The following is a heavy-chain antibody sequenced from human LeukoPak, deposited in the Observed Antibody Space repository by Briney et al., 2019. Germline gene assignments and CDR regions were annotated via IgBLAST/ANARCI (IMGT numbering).Heavy chain of an antibody. CDR2: INHVGST. CDR1: GGSFSDYY. D-gene: IGHD2-15*01. Sequence: SETLSLTCAVYGGSFSDYYWSWIRQPPGKGLEWIGEINHVGSTNYNPSLKSRVTISVDTSKNQFSLKLTSVTAAATAVHYCARGHADIGLNYFDYWGQGTLVTVSS. CDR3: ARGHADIGLNYFDY. J-gene: IGHJ4*02. V-gene: IGHV4-34*01.